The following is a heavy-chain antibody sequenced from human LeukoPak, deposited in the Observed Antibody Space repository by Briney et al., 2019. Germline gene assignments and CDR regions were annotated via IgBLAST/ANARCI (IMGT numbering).Heavy chain of an antibody. V-gene: IGHV3-48*04. CDR3: ARTWNNGGWYVTFDY. CDR2: ISSTSSTI. Sequence: GGSLRLSCAASGFTFSTYSMNWVRQAPGKGLEWVSYISSTSSTIYYADSVKGRFTVSRDNAEKSLFLHMNSLRAEDTAVYYCARTWNNGGWYVTFDYWGQGTLVTVSS. J-gene: IGHJ4*02. CDR1: GFTFSTYS. D-gene: IGHD6-19*01.